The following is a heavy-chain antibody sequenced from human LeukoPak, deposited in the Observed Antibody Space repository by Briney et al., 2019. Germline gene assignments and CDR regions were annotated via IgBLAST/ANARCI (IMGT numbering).Heavy chain of an antibody. Sequence: SVKVSCEASGGTFSSYAISWVRQAPGQGLEWMGGIIPIFGTANYAQKFQGRVTITADESTSTAYMELSSLRSEDTAVYYCARDSRGCSGGSCYRGTWFDPWGQGTLVTVSS. CDR3: ARDSRGCSGGSCYRGTWFDP. CDR2: IIPIFGTA. D-gene: IGHD2-15*01. J-gene: IGHJ5*02. CDR1: GGTFSSYA. V-gene: IGHV1-69*13.